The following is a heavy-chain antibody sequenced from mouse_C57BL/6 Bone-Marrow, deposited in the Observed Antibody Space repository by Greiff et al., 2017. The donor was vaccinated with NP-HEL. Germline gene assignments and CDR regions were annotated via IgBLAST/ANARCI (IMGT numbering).Heavy chain of an antibody. CDR2: INPNNGGT. J-gene: IGHJ4*01. CDR3: ASSGPLAMDY. Sequence: EVQLQQSGPELVKPGASVKISCKASGYTFTDYYMNWVKQSHGKSLEWIGDINPNNGGTSYNQKFKGKATLTVDKSSSTAYMELRSLTSEDSAVYYCASSGPLAMDYWGQGTSVTVSS. D-gene: IGHD3-1*01. CDR1: GYTFTDYY. V-gene: IGHV1-26*01.